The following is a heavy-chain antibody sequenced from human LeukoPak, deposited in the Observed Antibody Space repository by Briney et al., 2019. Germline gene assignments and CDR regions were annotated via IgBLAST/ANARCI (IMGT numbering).Heavy chain of an antibody. D-gene: IGHD6-19*01. CDR3: AKKFSTDSSGPYYGMDV. CDR2: ISGSGGST. V-gene: IGHV3-23*01. Sequence: SGGSLRLSCAASGFTFSSYAMSWVRQAPGKGLEWVSAISGSGGSTYYADSVKGQFTISRDNSKNTLYLQMNSLRAEDTAVYHCAKKFSTDSSGPYYGMDVWGQGTTVTVSS. CDR1: GFTFSSYA. J-gene: IGHJ6*02.